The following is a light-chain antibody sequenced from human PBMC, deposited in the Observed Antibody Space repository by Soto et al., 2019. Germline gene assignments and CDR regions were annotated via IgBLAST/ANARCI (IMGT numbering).Light chain of an antibody. CDR2: GAS. J-gene: IGKJ5*01. CDR1: QSVGSN. V-gene: IGKV3D-15*01. Sequence: IVMTQSPATLSVSPGERATLSCRASQSVGSNLAWYQQRPGQSPRLLIYGASTRASGIPARISGSGSGTEFTLTISRLQSEDFAVYYCQKYSNWPPITFGQGTRLEIK. CDR3: QKYSNWPPIT.